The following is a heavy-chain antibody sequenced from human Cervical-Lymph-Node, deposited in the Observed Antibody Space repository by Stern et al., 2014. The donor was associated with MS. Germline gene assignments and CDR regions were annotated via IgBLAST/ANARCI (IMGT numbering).Heavy chain of an antibody. CDR2: IIPNFGKA. CDR1: GGTFSSYG. CDR3: ARVGGYGYLPY. Sequence: VQLVQSGAEVKKPGSSVKVSCKASGGTFSSYGILWVRQPPGQGLEWMGGIIPNFGKAKYAQRIQGRCTIPTAESKRTAAMELSSLRSEDMAVYFCARVGGYGYLPYWGQGTLVTVSS. V-gene: IGHV1-69*01. J-gene: IGHJ4*02. D-gene: IGHD5-18*01.